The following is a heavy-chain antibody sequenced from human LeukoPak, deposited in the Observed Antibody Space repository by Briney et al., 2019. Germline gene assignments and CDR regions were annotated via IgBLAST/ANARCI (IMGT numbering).Heavy chain of an antibody. D-gene: IGHD3-3*01. CDR3: ARACITIFGVVSPSDY. CDR1: GFTFSSYR. Sequence: GGSLRLSCAASGFTFSSYRMNWVRQAPGKGLEWVSSISSSISYIYYADSVKGRFTISRDNAKNSLYMQMNSLRAEDTAVYYCARACITIFGVVSPSDYWGLGTLVTVSS. CDR2: ISSSISYI. J-gene: IGHJ4*02. V-gene: IGHV3-21*01.